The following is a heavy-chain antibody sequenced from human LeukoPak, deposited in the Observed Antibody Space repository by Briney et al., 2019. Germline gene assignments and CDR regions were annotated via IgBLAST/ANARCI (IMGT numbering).Heavy chain of an antibody. CDR1: GGSISSGSYY. CDR3: ATLNDSSGYFDAFDI. CDR2: IYTSGST. Sequence: SETLSLTCTVSGGSISSGSYYWSWIRQPAGKGLEWIGRIYTSGSTNYNPSLKSRVTISVDTSKNQFSLKLSSVTAADTAVYYCATLNDSSGYFDAFDIWGQGTMVTV. J-gene: IGHJ3*02. D-gene: IGHD3-22*01. V-gene: IGHV4-61*02.